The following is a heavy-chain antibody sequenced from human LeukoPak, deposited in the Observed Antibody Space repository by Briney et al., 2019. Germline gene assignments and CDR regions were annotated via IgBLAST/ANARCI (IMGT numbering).Heavy chain of an antibody. Sequence: GRSLRLSCAASGFTFSSYAMHWVRQAPGKGLEWVAVISYDGSNKYYADSVKGRFTISRDNSKNTLYLQMNSLRAEDTAVYYCANRGVYYFDYWGQGTLVTVPS. CDR1: GFTFSSYA. J-gene: IGHJ4*02. D-gene: IGHD3-10*01. V-gene: IGHV3-30*04. CDR3: ANRGVYYFDY. CDR2: ISYDGSNK.